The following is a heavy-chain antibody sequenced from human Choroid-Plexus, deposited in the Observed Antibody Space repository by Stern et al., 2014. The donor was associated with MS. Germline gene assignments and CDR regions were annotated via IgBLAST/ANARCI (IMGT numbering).Heavy chain of an antibody. J-gene: IGHJ5*02. CDR1: GFTFGSCD. CDR2: VSYDGSNK. CDR3: AKDRQYLTYFFDH. V-gene: IGHV3-30*18. Sequence: VQLMQSGGGVVQPGRPLRLSCVASGFTFGSCDMHWVRQAPGKGLEWVAGVSYDGSNKYYAGSVKGRFTISRDNSQNTLYMQMSSLRPEDTAVYYCAKDRQYLTYFFDHWGQGSLVTVSS. D-gene: IGHD2/OR15-2a*01.